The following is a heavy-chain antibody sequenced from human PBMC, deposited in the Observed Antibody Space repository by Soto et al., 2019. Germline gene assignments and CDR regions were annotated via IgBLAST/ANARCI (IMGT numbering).Heavy chain of an antibody. CDR1: GVSISSGAYY. D-gene: IGHD3-10*01. CDR2: IYYSGTT. Sequence: SETLSLTWTVSGVSISSGAYYWNLIRQHPGKGLEWVGYIYYSGTTYYNPSLKSRVTLSLDTSKNQFSLKLSSVTAADTAVYFCARAAGSGSYLRYFDSWGRGTLVTVSS. CDR3: ARAAGSGSYLRYFDS. V-gene: IGHV4-31*02. J-gene: IGHJ4*02.